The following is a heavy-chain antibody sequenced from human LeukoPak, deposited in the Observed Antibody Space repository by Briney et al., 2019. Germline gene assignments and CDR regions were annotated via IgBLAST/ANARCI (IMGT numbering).Heavy chain of an antibody. CDR2: INPNSGGT. CDR1: GYTFTGYY. CDR3: ARAEMDPTFDY. J-gene: IGHJ4*02. D-gene: IGHD5-24*01. Sequence: ASVKVSCKASGYTFTGYYMHWVRQAPGQGLEWMGWINPNSGGTIYAQKFQGRVTMTRDTSISTAYMELSRLRSDGTAVYYCARAEMDPTFDYWGQGTLVTVSS. V-gene: IGHV1-2*02.